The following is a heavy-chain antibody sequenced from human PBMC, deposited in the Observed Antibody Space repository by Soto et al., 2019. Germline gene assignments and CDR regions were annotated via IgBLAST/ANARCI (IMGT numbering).Heavy chain of an antibody. V-gene: IGHV3-48*01. CDR3: ARDPRWGDRSGFYYMDV. CDR1: GFSFSSYS. CDR2: ISSSSTTI. D-gene: IGHD2-21*02. Sequence: EVQVVESGGGLVQPGGSLSLSCAASGFSFSSYSMDWVRQAPGKGLEWVSSISSSSTTIYYADSVKGRFTISRDNAQNSLYLQMNSLRAEDTAVYYCARDPRWGDRSGFYYMDVWGTGTTVTVSS. J-gene: IGHJ6*03.